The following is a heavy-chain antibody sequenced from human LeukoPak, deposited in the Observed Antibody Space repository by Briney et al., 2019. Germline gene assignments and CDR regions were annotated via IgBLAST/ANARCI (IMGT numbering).Heavy chain of an antibody. D-gene: IGHD1-1*01. J-gene: IGHJ4*02. V-gene: IGHV4-59*01. Sequence: KPSETLSLTCTVSGGSISSYYWSWIRQPPGKGLEWIGCIYYSGSTNYNPSLKSRVTISVDTSKNQFSLKLSSVTAADTAVYYCARGRYSEIDYWGQGTLVTVSS. CDR3: ARGRYSEIDY. CDR2: IYYSGST. CDR1: GGSISSYY.